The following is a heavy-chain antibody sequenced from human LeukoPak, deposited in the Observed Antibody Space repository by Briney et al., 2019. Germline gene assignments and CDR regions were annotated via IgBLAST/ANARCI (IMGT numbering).Heavy chain of an antibody. V-gene: IGHV4-34*01. D-gene: IGHD3-3*01. CDR1: GGAFSGYY. CDR2: INHSGST. Sequence: SETLSLTCAVSGGAFSGYYWSWIRQPPGKGLEWIGEINHSGSTNYNPSLKSRVTISLGTSKNQFSLKLSSLTAADPAVYYCARPHSTFFDQDAAYYFDYWGQGTLVTVSS. CDR3: ARPHSTFFDQDAAYYFDY. J-gene: IGHJ4*02.